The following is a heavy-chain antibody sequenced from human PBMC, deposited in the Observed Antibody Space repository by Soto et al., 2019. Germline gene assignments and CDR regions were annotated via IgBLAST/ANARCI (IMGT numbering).Heavy chain of an antibody. CDR2: ISGSGGST. V-gene: IGHV3-23*01. CDR1: GFTFSSYA. CDR3: AKPIAAAGTDGYYYGMDV. D-gene: IGHD6-13*01. Sequence: GGSLRLSCAASGFTFSSYAMSWVRQAPGKGLEWASAISGSGGSTYYADSVKGRFTISRDNSKNTLYLQMNSLRAEDTAVYYCAKPIAAAGTDGYYYGMDVWGQGATVTVSS. J-gene: IGHJ6*02.